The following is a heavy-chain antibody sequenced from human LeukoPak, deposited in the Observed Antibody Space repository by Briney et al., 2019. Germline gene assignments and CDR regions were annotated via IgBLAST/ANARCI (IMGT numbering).Heavy chain of an antibody. Sequence: SETLSLTCAVSGGSISSGDYYWSWIRQPPGKGLEWIGYVYYSGSTYYNPSLKSRVTISVDTSKNQFSLKLSSVTAADTAVYYRASGMVRGVFDYWGQGTLVTVSS. CDR1: GGSISSGDYY. J-gene: IGHJ4*02. CDR3: ASGMVRGVFDY. D-gene: IGHD3-10*01. CDR2: VYYSGST. V-gene: IGHV4-30-4*01.